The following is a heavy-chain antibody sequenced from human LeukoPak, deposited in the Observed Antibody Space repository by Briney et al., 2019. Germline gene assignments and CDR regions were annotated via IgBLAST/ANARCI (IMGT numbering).Heavy chain of an antibody. CDR2: IYTSGST. J-gene: IGHJ4*02. D-gene: IGHD6-6*01. V-gene: IGHV4-61*02. CDR1: GGSISSGSYY. Sequence: SQTLSLTCTVSGGSISSGSYYWSWIRQPAGKGLEWIGRIYTSGSTNYNPSLKSRVTISVDTSKNRFSLKLSSVTAVDTAVYYCARDTFSSGRYFDYWGQGTLVTVSS. CDR3: ARDTFSSGRYFDY.